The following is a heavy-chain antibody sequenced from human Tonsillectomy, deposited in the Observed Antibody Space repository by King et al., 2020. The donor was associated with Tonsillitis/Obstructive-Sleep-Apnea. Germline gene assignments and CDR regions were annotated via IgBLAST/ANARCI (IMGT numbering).Heavy chain of an antibody. CDR3: GAALGTVTTYTDY. Sequence: QLQESGPVLVKPSETLSLTCTVSGGSISSSSFYWGWIRQPPEKGLEWIGSIYNSGSTYYNPSLKSRVTISVDTSSNQFSLKLSSVTAADTAVYYCGAALGTVTTYTDYWGQGTLVTVSS. J-gene: IGHJ4*02. V-gene: IGHV4-39*01. CDR1: GGSISSSSFY. D-gene: IGHD4-17*01. CDR2: IYNSGST.